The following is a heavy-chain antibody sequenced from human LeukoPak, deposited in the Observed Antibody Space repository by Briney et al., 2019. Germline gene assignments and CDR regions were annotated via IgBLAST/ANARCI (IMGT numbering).Heavy chain of an antibody. CDR2: ISGSGGST. Sequence: GGSLRLSCAASGFTFSSYAMSWVRQAPGKGLEWVSAISGSGGSTYYADSVKGRFTISRDNSKNTLYLQMNSLRAEDTAVYYCAKDRRGYSYGYPVNYFDYWGQGTLVTVSS. CDR3: AKDRRGYSYGYPVNYFDY. J-gene: IGHJ4*02. D-gene: IGHD5-18*01. V-gene: IGHV3-23*01. CDR1: GFTFSSYA.